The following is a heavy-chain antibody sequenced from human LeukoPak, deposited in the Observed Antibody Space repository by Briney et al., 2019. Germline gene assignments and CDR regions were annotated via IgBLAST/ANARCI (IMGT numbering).Heavy chain of an antibody. CDR2: IYSGGST. CDR1: GFTVCSNY. J-gene: IGHJ4*02. V-gene: IGHV3-53*04. D-gene: IGHD6-13*01. CDR3: AARGYSSSWYKDY. Sequence: PGGSLRLSCAASGFTVCSNYMSWCRQAPGKGLEWVSVIYSGGSTYYAGSVKGRFTISRHNSKNTLYLQMNSLGAEDTAVYYCAARGYSSSWYKDYWGQGTLVTVSS.